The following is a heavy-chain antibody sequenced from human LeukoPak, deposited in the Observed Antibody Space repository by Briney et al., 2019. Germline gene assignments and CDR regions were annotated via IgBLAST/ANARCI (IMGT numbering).Heavy chain of an antibody. V-gene: IGHV3-21*01. CDR2: ISSSSSYI. D-gene: IGHD5-12*01. CDR1: GFTFSSYS. J-gene: IGHJ6*03. Sequence: GGSLRLSCAASGFTFSSYSMNWVRQAPGKGLEWVSSISSSSSYIYYADSAKGRFTISRDNAKNSLYLQMNSLRAEDTAVYYCARDRGYDSVYYYYYYMDVWGKGTTVTVSS. CDR3: ARDRGYDSVYYYYYYMDV.